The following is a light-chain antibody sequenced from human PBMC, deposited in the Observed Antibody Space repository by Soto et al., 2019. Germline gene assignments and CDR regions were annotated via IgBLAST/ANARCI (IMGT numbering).Light chain of an antibody. V-gene: IGKV1-5*01. CDR2: GAS. CDR3: QHYNSYSEA. CDR1: QSISSY. J-gene: IGKJ1*01. Sequence: DIQMTQSPSSLSASVGDRVTITCRASQSISSYLNWYQQKPGKHPKVLIYGASNLQSGVPPRFSGSGSGTDFALAISSLQHDDFANYYCQHYNSYSEAFGKGTKGDIK.